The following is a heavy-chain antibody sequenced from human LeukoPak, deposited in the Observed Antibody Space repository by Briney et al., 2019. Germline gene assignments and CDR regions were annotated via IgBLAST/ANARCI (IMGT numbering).Heavy chain of an antibody. CDR2: IYYNGNS. CDR3: ATNTRGGFNAYFFDS. Sequence: PSQTLSLTCTVSGGSITGYYWSWIRQSPGKGLEWIGYIYYNGNSHYNPSLQGRVAMSVDTSRNQFSLSLTSVTAADTAVYYCATNTRGGFNAYFFDSWGQGTLVTVSS. J-gene: IGHJ4*02. V-gene: IGHV4-59*08. CDR1: GGSITGYY. D-gene: IGHD2/OR15-2a*01.